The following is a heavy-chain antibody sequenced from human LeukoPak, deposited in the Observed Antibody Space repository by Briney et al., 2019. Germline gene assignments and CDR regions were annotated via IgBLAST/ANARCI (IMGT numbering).Heavy chain of an antibody. V-gene: IGHV4-4*07. CDR1: GASVSSY. J-gene: IGHJ4*02. CDR3: AWGRAAALDY. Sequence: PSETLSLTCTASGASVSSYWIWIRQPAGRGPEWIGRIDASGSTNYNPSLKSRVTISVDTSKNQFSLKLSSVTAADTAVYYCAWGRAAALDYWGQGTLVTVSS. D-gene: IGHD3-16*01. CDR2: IDASGST.